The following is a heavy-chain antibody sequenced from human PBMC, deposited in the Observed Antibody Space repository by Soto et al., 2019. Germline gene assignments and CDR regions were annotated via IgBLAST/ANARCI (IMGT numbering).Heavy chain of an antibody. D-gene: IGHD2-15*01. J-gene: IGHJ5*02. V-gene: IGHV4-38-2*02. CDR1: GYSISSGYH. CDR2: VHYSGNT. CDR3: ARQDRVVAEGRWFDP. Sequence: SETLSLTCTVSGYSISSGYHWAWIRQPPGKGLERLGSVHYSGNTYYNPSLKSRLTISVDKSKNQFSLNLSSVTAADTAVYYCARQDRVVAEGRWFDPWGQGTLVTVSS.